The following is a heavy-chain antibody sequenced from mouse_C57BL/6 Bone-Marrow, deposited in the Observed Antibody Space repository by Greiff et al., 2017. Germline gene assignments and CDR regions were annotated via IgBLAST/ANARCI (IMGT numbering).Heavy chain of an antibody. CDR2: ISSGGSYT. D-gene: IGHD1-1*01. J-gene: IGHJ3*01. CDR3: ARDYGSPFAY. Sequence: EVQRVESGGDLVKPGGSLKLSCAASGFTFSSYGMSWVRQTPDKRLEWVATISSGGSYTYYPDSVKGRFTISRDNAKNTLYLQMSSLKSEDTAMYYCARDYGSPFAYWGQGTLVTVSA. V-gene: IGHV5-6*01. CDR1: GFTFSSYG.